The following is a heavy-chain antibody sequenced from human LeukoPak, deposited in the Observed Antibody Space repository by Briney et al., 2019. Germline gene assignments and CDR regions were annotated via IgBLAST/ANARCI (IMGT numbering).Heavy chain of an antibody. Sequence: SETLSLTCAVFGGSFRGYYWSWIRQPPGKGLEWIGEINHSGTTNYNPSLKSRVTISIDTSKNQFSLKLSSVTAADTAVYYCAGGRRAPHIVVVPAAIYDYWGQGTLVTVSS. CDR1: GGSFRGYY. V-gene: IGHV4-34*01. CDR3: AGGRRAPHIVVVPAAIYDY. J-gene: IGHJ4*02. CDR2: INHSGTT. D-gene: IGHD2-2*02.